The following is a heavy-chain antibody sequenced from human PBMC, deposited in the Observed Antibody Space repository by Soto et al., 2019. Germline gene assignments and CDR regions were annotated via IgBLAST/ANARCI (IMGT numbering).Heavy chain of an antibody. V-gene: IGHV3-30*04. CDR3: AKDLKGYYGSGSNH. CDR2: ISYDGSEK. J-gene: IGHJ4*02. CDR1: GFTFNSYG. D-gene: IGHD3-10*01. Sequence: QVQLVESGGGVVQPGRSLRLSCATSGFTFNSYGMHWVRQAPGKGLEWVAVISYDGSEKYYIDSVKGRFTISRDNSKNTVYLQMKSRGPEDTAQYYCAKDLKGYYGSGSNHWGQGTLVIVSS.